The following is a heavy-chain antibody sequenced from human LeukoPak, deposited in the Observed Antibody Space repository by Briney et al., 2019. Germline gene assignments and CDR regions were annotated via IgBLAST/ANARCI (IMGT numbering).Heavy chain of an antibody. V-gene: IGHV3-48*03. CDR1: GFTFSSYE. Sequence: GGSLRLSCAASGFTFSSYEMNWVRQAPGKGLEWLSYISGNGGVIQYADSVKGRLTISRDNAKNLLYLQMDSLRVEDTAIYYCARDPRTVRIWGQGTLVTVSS. J-gene: IGHJ4*02. D-gene: IGHD1-1*01. CDR3: ARDPRTVRI. CDR2: ISGNGGVI.